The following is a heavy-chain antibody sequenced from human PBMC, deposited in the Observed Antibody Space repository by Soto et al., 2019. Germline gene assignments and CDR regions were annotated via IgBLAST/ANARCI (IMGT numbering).Heavy chain of an antibody. CDR3: AREAYDSSGYHSENWFDP. J-gene: IGHJ5*02. D-gene: IGHD3-22*01. V-gene: IGHV4-30-4*01. Sequence: SETLSLTCTVSGGSISSGDYYWSWIRQPPGKGLEWIGYIYYSGSTYYNPSLKSRVTISVDRSKNQFSLKLSSVTAADTAVYYCAREAYDSSGYHSENWFDPWGQGTLVTVSS. CDR1: GGSISSGDYY. CDR2: IYYSGST.